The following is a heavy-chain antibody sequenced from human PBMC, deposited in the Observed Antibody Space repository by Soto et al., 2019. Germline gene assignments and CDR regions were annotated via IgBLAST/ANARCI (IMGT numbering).Heavy chain of an antibody. D-gene: IGHD6-13*01. Sequence: GESLKISCKAFGYSFTTYWIGWVRQMPGKGLEWMGFIYPHDSDARYSPSFEGQVTISADKSISTAYLQWSSLKASDTAMYYCARHAIAAAGDYGMDVWGQGTTVTVSS. V-gene: IGHV5-51*01. CDR3: ARHAIAAAGDYGMDV. CDR1: GYSFTTYW. CDR2: IYPHDSDA. J-gene: IGHJ6*02.